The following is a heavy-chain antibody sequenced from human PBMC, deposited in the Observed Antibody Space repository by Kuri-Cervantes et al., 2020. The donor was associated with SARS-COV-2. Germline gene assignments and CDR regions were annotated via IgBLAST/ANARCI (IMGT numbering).Heavy chain of an antibody. Sequence: GGSLRLSCAASGFTFSSYSMNWVRQAPGKGLEWMGIIFPADSDTRYSPSFQGQVTISADKSINTAYLQWRSLKASDTAKYYCARGRIQGVIFDMWGQGTMVTVSS. J-gene: IGHJ3*02. CDR2: IFPADSDT. V-gene: IGHV5-51*01. D-gene: IGHD3-10*01. CDR3: ARGRIQGVIFDM. CDR1: GFTFSSYS.